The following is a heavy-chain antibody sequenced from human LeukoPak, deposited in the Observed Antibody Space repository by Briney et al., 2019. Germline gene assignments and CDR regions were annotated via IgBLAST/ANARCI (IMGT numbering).Heavy chain of an antibody. CDR2: INHSGST. CDR1: GGSFSGYY. CDR3: ARGYCSGGSCYDY. J-gene: IGHJ4*02. V-gene: IGHV4-34*01. Sequence: PSETLSLTCAVCGGSFSGYYWSWIRQPPGKGLEWIGEINHSGSTNYNPSLKSRGTISVDTSKNQFSPKLSSVTAADTAVYYCARGYCSGGSCYDYWGQGTLVTVSS. D-gene: IGHD2-15*01.